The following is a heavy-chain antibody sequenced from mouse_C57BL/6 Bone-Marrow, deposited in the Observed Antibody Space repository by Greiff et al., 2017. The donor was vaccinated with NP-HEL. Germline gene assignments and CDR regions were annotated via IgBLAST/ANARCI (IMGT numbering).Heavy chain of an antibody. CDR3: ARGYGSYRGWFAY. J-gene: IGHJ3*01. Sequence: EVKLMESGPGLVKPSQSLSLTCSVTGYSITSGYYWNWIRQFPGNKLEWMGYISYDGSNNYNPSLKNRISITRDTSKNQFFLKLNSVTTEDTATYYCARGYGSYRGWFAYWGQGTLVTVSA. D-gene: IGHD1-1*01. V-gene: IGHV3-6*01. CDR2: ISYDGSN. CDR1: GYSITSGYY.